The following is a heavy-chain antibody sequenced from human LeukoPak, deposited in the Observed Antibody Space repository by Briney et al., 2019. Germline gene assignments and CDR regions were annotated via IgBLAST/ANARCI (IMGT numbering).Heavy chain of an antibody. CDR2: ICGSDNSA. D-gene: IGHD2-21*01. CDR3: AKSLQVFLYYMDV. V-gene: IGHV3-23*01. CDR1: GFPFSSYA. Sequence: GGSLRLSCAASGFPFSSYAMNWVRQAPGKGLEWVSSICGSDNSAYYADSVKGRFTISRDNSKNTLYLQMNSLRAEDTAVYYCAKSLQVFLYYMDVWGKGTTVTVSS. J-gene: IGHJ6*03.